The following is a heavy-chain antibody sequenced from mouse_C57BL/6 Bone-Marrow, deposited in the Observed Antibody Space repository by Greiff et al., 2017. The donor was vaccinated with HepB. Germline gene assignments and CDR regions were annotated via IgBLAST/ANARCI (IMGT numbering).Heavy chain of an antibody. CDR3: ASLYGNSYFFYAMDY. Sequence: EVQLQQSGAELVKPGASVKLSCTASGFNIKDYYMHWVKQRTEQGLEWIGRIDPEDGETKYAPKFQGKATITADTSSNTAYLQLSSLTSEDTAVYYCASLYGNSYFFYAMDYWGQGTSVTVSS. D-gene: IGHD2-1*01. CDR1: GFNIKDYY. J-gene: IGHJ4*01. V-gene: IGHV14-2*01. CDR2: IDPEDGET.